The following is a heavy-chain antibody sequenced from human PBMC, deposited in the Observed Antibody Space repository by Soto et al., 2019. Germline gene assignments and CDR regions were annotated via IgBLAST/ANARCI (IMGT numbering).Heavy chain of an antibody. CDR1: GFTFSTHA. CDR3: AREGGSIGGWFGRKFDY. CDR2: ISSGGTTT. J-gene: IGHJ4*02. V-gene: IGHV3-23*01. Sequence: PXGSLRLSCAASGFTFSTHAMSWVRQAPGKGLEWVSSISSGGTTTFYAASVEGRFTISRDKSKNTLYLQMNSLRADDTAVYYCAREGGSIGGWFGRKFDYWGQGTQVTVSS. D-gene: IGHD6-19*01.